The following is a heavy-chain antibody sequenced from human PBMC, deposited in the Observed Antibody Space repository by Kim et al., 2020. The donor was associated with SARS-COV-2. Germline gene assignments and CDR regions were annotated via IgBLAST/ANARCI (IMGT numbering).Heavy chain of an antibody. Sequence: GGSLRLSCAASGFTFSSYEMNWVRQAPGKGLEWVSYISSSGSTIYYADSVKGRFTISRDKAKNSLYLQMNSLRAEDTAVYYCARDGVETGNDYWGQGTLVTASS. CDR1: GFTFSSYE. CDR2: ISSSGSTI. J-gene: IGHJ4*02. V-gene: IGHV3-48*03. D-gene: IGHD7-27*01. CDR3: ARDGVETGNDY.